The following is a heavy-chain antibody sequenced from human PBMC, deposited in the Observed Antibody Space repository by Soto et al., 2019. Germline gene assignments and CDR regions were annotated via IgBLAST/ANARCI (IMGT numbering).Heavy chain of an antibody. D-gene: IGHD2-2*01. V-gene: IGHV1-69*01. CDR2: IIPIPGTA. CDR3: ARSQGSSTSLEIYYYYYYGMDV. Sequence: QVQLVQSGAEVKKPGSSVKVSCKASGGTFGSYAISWVRQAPGQGLEWMGGIIPIPGTANYAQKFQCRVTIAADESTNTAYMELSSLRSEDTAVYYCARSQGSSTSLEIYYYYYYGMDVWGQGTTVTVSS. CDR1: GGTFGSYA. J-gene: IGHJ6*02.